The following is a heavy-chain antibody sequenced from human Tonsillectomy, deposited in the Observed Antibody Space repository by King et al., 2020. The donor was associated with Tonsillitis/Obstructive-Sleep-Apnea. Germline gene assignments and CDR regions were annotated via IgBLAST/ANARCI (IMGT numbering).Heavy chain of an antibody. J-gene: IGHJ2*01. CDR2: INWNGGST. V-gene: IGHV3-20*01. CDR3: ARAPGDPDYWYFDL. Sequence: VQLVESGGGVVRPGGSLRLSCAASGFTFDDYGMSWVRQAPGKALEWVSGINWNGGSTGYADSVKGRFTISRDNAKNSLYLQMNSLRAEDTALYHCARAPGDPDYWYFDLWGRGTLVTVSS. D-gene: IGHD1-1*01. CDR1: GFTFDDYG.